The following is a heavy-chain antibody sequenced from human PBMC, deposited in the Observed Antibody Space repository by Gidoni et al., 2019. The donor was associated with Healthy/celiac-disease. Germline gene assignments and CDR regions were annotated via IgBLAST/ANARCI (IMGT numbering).Heavy chain of an antibody. V-gene: IGHV1-18*01. J-gene: IGHJ4*02. CDR1: GYTFTSYG. CDR3: ARVVGYYDSSGYYLVYYFDY. D-gene: IGHD3-22*01. Sequence: QVQLVQSGAEVKKPGASVKVSCKASGYTFTSYGISWVRQAPGQGLEWMGWISAYNGNTNYAQKLQGIVTMTTDTSTSTAYMELRSLRSDDTAVYYCARVVGYYDSSGYYLVYYFDYWGQGTLVTVSS. CDR2: ISAYNGNT.